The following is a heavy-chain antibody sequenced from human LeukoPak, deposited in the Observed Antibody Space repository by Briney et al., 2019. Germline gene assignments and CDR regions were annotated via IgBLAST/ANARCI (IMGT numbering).Heavy chain of an antibody. CDR1: GFTFSSYA. Sequence: PGGSLRLSCAVSGFTFSSYAMSWVRQAPGKGLEWVSAISAGGGSTYYADSVKGRFTISRDNSKNTLYLQMNSLRAEDTAVYYCAREDCSGGSCAFDYWGQGTLVTVSS. CDR3: AREDCSGGSCAFDY. V-gene: IGHV3-23*01. J-gene: IGHJ4*02. CDR2: ISAGGGST. D-gene: IGHD2-15*01.